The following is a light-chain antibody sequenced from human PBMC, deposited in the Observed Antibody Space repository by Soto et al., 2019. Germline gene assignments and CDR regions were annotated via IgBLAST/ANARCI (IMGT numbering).Light chain of an antibody. CDR3: QQSSNWQGT. V-gene: IGKV3D-20*02. CDR1: QTMTRAY. CDR2: AAS. Sequence: EIVLMQSPGTLSLSPGERATLSCRASQTMTRAYLAWYQQKPGQAPRLLIYAASYRATGIPDKFSGSGSGTDFTLTISSLEPEDFAVYYCQQSSNWQGTVGRGTKVDIK. J-gene: IGKJ1*01.